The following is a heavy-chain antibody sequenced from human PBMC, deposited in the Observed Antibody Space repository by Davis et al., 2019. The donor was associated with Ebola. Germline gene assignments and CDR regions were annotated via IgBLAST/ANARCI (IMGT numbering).Heavy chain of an antibody. CDR3: ARWNFYSSSLDY. V-gene: IGHV4-39*07. CDR1: GGSISSSSYY. D-gene: IGHD6-6*01. Sequence: MPSETLSLTCTVSGGSISSSSYYWGWIRQPPGKGLEWIGSIYYSGSTYYNPSLKSRVTISVDTSKNQFSLKLSSVTAADTAVYYCARWNFYSSSLDYWGQGTLVTVSS. J-gene: IGHJ4*02. CDR2: IYYSGST.